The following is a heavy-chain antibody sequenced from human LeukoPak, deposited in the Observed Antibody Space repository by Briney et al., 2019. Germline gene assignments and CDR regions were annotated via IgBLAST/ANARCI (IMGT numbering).Heavy chain of an antibody. D-gene: IGHD4-17*01. J-gene: IGHJ4*02. CDR1: GFSFTTYW. V-gene: IGHV3-7*01. CDR2: IKQDGSEK. CDR3: ARDGGHYGDLDY. Sequence: GGSLRLSCAASGFSFTTYWMTWVRQAPGKGLEWAATIKQDGSEKYYVDSVKGRFTIARDNTKNSLNLQMNSPRAEDTAVYFCARDGGHYGDLDYWGQGTLVTVSS.